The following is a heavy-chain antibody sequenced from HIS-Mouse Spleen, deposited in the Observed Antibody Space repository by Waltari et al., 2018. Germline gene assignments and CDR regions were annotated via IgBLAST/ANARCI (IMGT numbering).Heavy chain of an antibody. J-gene: IGHJ4*02. D-gene: IGHD3-10*01. CDR2: INHSGST. V-gene: IGHV4-34*01. CDR3: ARRGGWYFDY. CDR1: GGSFSGYY. Sequence: QVQLQQWGAGLLKPSETLSLTCAVYGGSFSGYYWSWIRQPPGKGLEWIGEINHSGSTNYTPTLKSRVTISVDTSKNQFSLKLSSVTAADTAVYYCARRGGWYFDYWGQGTLVTVSS.